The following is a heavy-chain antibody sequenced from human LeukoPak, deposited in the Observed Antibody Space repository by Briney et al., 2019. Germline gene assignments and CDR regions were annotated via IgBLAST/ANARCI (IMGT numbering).Heavy chain of an antibody. J-gene: IGHJ3*02. V-gene: IGHV6-1*01. CDR2: TYYRSKWYN. D-gene: IGHD1-26*01. CDR1: GDSVSSNSAT. Sequence: SQTLSLTCAISGDSVSSNSATWNWIRQSPSRGLEWLGRTYYRSKWYNDYALSVKSRITINPDTSKNQFSLQLNSVTPEDTAVYYCAKTGGATASATNAFDIWGQGTMVTVSS. CDR3: AKTGGATASATNAFDI.